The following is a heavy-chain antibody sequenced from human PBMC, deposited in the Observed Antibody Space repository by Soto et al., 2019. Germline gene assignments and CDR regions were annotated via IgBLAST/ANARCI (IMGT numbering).Heavy chain of an antibody. D-gene: IGHD4-17*01. CDR2: IHFRGTT. V-gene: IGHV4-31*03. CDR3: ATYDYGDFCFDS. J-gene: IGHJ4*02. Sequence: PSETLSLTCSVSGASIQRLTHYWAWIRQHPGKGLEWIGNIHFRGTTYYNPSLGGRVVMSLDTSNNQFSLSLASVTAADTAVYFCATYDYGDFCFDSWGQGTLVTVS. CDR1: GASIQRLTHY.